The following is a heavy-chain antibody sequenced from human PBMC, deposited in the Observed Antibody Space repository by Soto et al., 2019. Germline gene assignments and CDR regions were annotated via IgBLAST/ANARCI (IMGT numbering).Heavy chain of an antibody. Sequence: QVQLVQSGAEVKKPGASVKVSCKASGYTFTSYGISWVRQAPGQGLEWMGWISAYNGNTNYAQKLQGRVTMTTDTATSTAYMELRSLRSDDTAVYYCARDGALGGNYYYYGMDVWGQGTTVTVSS. D-gene: IGHD3-16*01. CDR3: ARDGALGGNYYYYGMDV. CDR1: GYTFTSYG. CDR2: ISAYNGNT. J-gene: IGHJ6*02. V-gene: IGHV1-18*01.